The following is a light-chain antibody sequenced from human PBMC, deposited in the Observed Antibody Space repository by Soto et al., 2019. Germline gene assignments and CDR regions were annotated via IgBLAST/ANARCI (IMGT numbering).Light chain of an antibody. J-gene: IGLJ1*01. CDR1: SSDVGGYNY. Sequence: QSALTQPRSVSGSPGQSVTISCTGTSSDVGGYNYVSWYQQHPGKALKLMIYDVSKRPSGVPDRFSGSKSGNTASLTISGLQAEDEADYYCCSYAGSYTLYVFGPGTKVTVL. CDR3: CSYAGSYTLYV. V-gene: IGLV2-11*01. CDR2: DVS.